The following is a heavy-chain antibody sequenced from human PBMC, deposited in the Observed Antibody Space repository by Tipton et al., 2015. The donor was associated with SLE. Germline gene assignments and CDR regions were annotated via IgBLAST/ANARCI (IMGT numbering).Heavy chain of an antibody. D-gene: IGHD6-13*01. CDR3: AREERIAAAGRLYYYYAMDV. J-gene: IGHJ6*02. CDR1: GGSVSSGSYY. V-gene: IGHV4-61*01. Sequence: TLSLTCTVSGGSVSSGSYYWSWIRQPPGKGLEWIGYIYYSGSTNYNPSLKSRVTISVDTSKNQFSLKLSSVTAADTAVYYCAREERIAAAGRLYYYYAMDVWGQGTTVTVSS. CDR2: IYYSGST.